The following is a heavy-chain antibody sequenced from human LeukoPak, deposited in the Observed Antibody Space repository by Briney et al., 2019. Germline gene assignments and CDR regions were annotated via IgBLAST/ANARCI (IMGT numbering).Heavy chain of an antibody. CDR3: ARDRPNYYGSDGHYYRRDGDY. CDR2: ITSRGEST. Sequence: GGSLRLSCAASGFTFSIYAMSWVRQAPGKGLQWVSSITSRGESTWYVDSVKGRFTITRDNSENTLYLQMHSLRAEDTAVYYCARDRPNYYGSDGHYYRRDGDYWGRGTLISVSS. V-gene: IGHV3-23*01. J-gene: IGHJ4*02. CDR1: GFTFSIYA. D-gene: IGHD3-22*01.